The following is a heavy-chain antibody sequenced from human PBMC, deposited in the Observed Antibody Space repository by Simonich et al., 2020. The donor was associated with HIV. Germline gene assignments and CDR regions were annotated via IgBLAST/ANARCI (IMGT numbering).Heavy chain of an antibody. CDR2: INHSGIT. CDR3: ARGTVTGGDARFDY. CDR1: GGSFSGYY. D-gene: IGHD4-17*01. J-gene: IGHJ4*02. Sequence: QVQLHQWGAGLLKPSETLSLTCAVYGGSFSGYYWTWIRQSPGKGLEWIGEINHSGITNDNPALKSRVPISLDTSKNQFSLKLNSVTAADTAVYYCARGTVTGGDARFDYWGQGTLVTVSS. V-gene: IGHV4-34*01.